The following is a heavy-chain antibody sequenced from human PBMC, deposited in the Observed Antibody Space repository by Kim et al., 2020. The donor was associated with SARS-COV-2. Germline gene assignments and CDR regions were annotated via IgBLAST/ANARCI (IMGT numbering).Heavy chain of an antibody. CDR3: TRETQWYFDL. CDR1: GFTFSYSY. V-gene: IGHV3-11*04. CDR2: ISPGGDNI. Sequence: GGSLRLSCAVSGFTFSYSYMSWIRQAPGKGLEWVSYISPGGDNIHYADSVKGRFTISRDNAKNSLYLQMDSLRAEDTALYYCTRETQWYFDLWGRGTLVTVSS. J-gene: IGHJ2*01.